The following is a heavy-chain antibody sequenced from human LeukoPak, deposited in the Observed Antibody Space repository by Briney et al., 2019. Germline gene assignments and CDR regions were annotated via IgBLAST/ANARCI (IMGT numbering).Heavy chain of an antibody. V-gene: IGHV3-74*01. D-gene: IGHD5-18*01. J-gene: IGHJ4*02. CDR1: GFTFSSYW. CDR3: ARSGSGYSYGPFDY. Sequence: PGGSLRLSCAASGFTFSSYWMHWVRQVPGKGLVWVSRINSDGRSTSYADSVKGRFTISRDNAKNTLYPQMNSLRAEDTAVYYCARSGSGYSYGPFDYWGQGTLVTVSS. CDR2: INSDGRST.